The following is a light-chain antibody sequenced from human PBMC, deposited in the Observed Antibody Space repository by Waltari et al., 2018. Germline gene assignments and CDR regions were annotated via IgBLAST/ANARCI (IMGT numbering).Light chain of an antibody. Sequence: QSALTQPASVSGSPGQSITISCPGTSSDVGGYNYVSWYQQHPGEAPKLMIYDVTNRPSGVSNRFSGSKSGNTASLTISGLQAEDEAHYYCSSYTSSSTLVVFGGGTKLTVL. CDR3: SSYTSSSTLVV. CDR2: DVT. V-gene: IGLV2-14*03. CDR1: SSDVGGYNY. J-gene: IGLJ2*01.